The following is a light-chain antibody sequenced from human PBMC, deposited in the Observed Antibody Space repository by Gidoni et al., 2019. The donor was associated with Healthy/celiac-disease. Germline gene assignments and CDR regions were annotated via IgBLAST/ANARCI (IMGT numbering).Light chain of an antibody. J-gene: IGLJ1*01. CDR3: QVWDSSSDPYYV. V-gene: IGLV3-21*02. CDR2: DDS. CDR1: NIGSKS. Sequence: SYVLTQPPSVSVAPGQTARITCEGNNIGSKSVHWYQQKQGQATVLVVYDDSDRPSGIPERFSGSNSGNTATLTISRVEAGDEADYYCQVWDSSSDPYYVFGTGTKVTVL.